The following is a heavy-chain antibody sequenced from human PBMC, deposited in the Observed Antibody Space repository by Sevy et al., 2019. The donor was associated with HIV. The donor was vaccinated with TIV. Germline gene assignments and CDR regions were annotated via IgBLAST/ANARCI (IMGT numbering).Heavy chain of an antibody. CDR1: GFTFSSYA. CDR2: ISGSGGST. V-gene: IGHV3-23*01. D-gene: IGHD4-17*01. J-gene: IGHJ6*03. CDR3: AKDAFYGDYVNYYYYYMDV. Sequence: GGSLRLSCAASGFTFSSYAMSWVRQAPGKGLEWVSAISGSGGSTYYADSVKGRFTISRDNSKKTLYRQMNSLRAEDTAVYYCAKDAFYGDYVNYYYYYMDVWGKGTTVTVSS.